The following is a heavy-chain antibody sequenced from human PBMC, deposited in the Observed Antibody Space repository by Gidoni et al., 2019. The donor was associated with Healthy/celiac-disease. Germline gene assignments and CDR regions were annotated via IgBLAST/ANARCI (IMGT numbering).Heavy chain of an antibody. V-gene: IGHV3-23*01. CDR2: ISGSGGST. CDR3: AKVSYYDSSGSDAFDI. Sequence: EVQLLESGGGLVQPGGSLRLSCAASGFTFSSYAMSWVRQAPGKGLEWVSAISGSGGSTYYADSVKGRFTISRDNSKNTLYLQMNSLRAEDTAVYYCAKVSYYDSSGSDAFDIWGQGTMATVSS. J-gene: IGHJ3*02. CDR1: GFTFSSYA. D-gene: IGHD3-22*01.